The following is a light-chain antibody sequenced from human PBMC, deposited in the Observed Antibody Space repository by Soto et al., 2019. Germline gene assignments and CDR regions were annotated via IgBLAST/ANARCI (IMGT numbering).Light chain of an antibody. V-gene: IGKV3-20*01. CDR3: LQYVSSPWK. J-gene: IGKJ1*01. Sequence: EIVLTQSAATLSLSPGERATLSFRASQTVGGRYLAWFQQKPGQTPRVLIYVASTRAAGVPDRFSGSGSGTDFSLTINRLEPDDFAVYYGLQYVSSPWKFGQGTKV. CDR2: VAS. CDR1: QTVGGRY.